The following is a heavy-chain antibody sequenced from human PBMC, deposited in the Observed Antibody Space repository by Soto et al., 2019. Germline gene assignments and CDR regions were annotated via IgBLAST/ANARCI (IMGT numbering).Heavy chain of an antibody. V-gene: IGHV5-51*01. CDR3: ARHVFYYGSSIYYYYGMDV. D-gene: IGHD3-10*01. CDR1: GYSFTNYW. J-gene: IGHJ6*02. CDR2: IYPGDSDT. Sequence: GESLKISCKGSGYSFTNYWIGWVRQMPGKGLEWMGIIYPGDSDTRYSPSFQGQVTISADKSISTAYLQWSSLKASDTAMYYCARHVFYYGSSIYYYYGMDVWGQGTTVTVSS.